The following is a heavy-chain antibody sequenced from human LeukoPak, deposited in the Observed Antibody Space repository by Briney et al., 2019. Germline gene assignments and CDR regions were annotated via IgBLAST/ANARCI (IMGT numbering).Heavy chain of an antibody. Sequence: PGGSLRLSCAASGFTFSSYEMNWVRQAPGKGPEWISYISRSGATIYYADSVKGRFTISRDNAKNSLYLQMSSLGAEDTAIYYCSRDRGGGDIYFDYWGQGTLVTVSS. CDR3: SRDRGGGDIYFDY. V-gene: IGHV3-48*03. CDR1: GFTFSSYE. J-gene: IGHJ4*02. D-gene: IGHD2-21*02. CDR2: ISRSGATI.